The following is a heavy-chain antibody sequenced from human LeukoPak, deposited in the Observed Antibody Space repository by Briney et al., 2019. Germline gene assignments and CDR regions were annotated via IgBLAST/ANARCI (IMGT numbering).Heavy chain of an antibody. CDR3: AKDMAAYYYSSGNIDY. D-gene: IGHD3-10*01. CDR1: GFTFDDYA. Sequence: GGSLRLSCAASGFTFDDYAMHWVRQAPGTGLEWVSLISWDGGSTYYADSVKGRFTISRDNSKNSLYLQMNSLRAEDTALYYCAKDMAAYYYSSGNIDYWGQGTLVTVSS. V-gene: IGHV3-43D*03. J-gene: IGHJ4*02. CDR2: ISWDGGST.